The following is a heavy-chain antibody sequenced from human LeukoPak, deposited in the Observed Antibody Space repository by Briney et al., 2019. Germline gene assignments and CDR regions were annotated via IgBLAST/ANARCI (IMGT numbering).Heavy chain of an antibody. CDR2: INHSGST. V-gene: IGHV4-34*01. Sequence: SETLSLTCAVYGGSFSGYYWSWIRQPPGKGLEWMGEINHSGSTNYNPSLKSRVTISVDTSKNQFSLKLSSVTAADTAVYYCARPSYYYDSSGYYSYYFDYWGQGTLVTVSS. D-gene: IGHD3-22*01. CDR3: ARPSYYYDSSGYYSYYFDY. J-gene: IGHJ4*02. CDR1: GGSFSGYY.